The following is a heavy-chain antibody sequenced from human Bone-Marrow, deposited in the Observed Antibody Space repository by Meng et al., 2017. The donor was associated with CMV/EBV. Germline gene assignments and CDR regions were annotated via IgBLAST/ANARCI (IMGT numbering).Heavy chain of an antibody. D-gene: IGHD3-16*01. V-gene: IGHV1-8*01. CDR2: INPNSGGT. Sequence: ASVKVSCKASGYTFTSYDINWVRQATGQGLEWMGWINPNSGGTNYAQKFQGRVTMTTNTSSTTAYMELRSLRSDDTAVYYCATLGFWGDYFDHWGQGSLVTVSS. J-gene: IGHJ4*02. CDR1: GYTFTSYD. CDR3: ATLGFWGDYFDH.